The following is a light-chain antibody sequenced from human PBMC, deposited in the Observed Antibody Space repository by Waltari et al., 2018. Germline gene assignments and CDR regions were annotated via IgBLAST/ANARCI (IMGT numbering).Light chain of an antibody. CDR2: WAS. Sequence: DIVLTTYLDYLADALDESPTFHSQSSQSILYSLNNRNYLAWYQQKPGQPPKLLLYWASTRGSGVPDRFSGSGSGTDFTLTISSLQPEDVAVYYCHQHYSIPFTFGCGTRVE. V-gene: IGKV4-1*01. CDR1: QSILYSLNNRNY. J-gene: IGKJ4*01. CDR3: HQHYSIPFT.